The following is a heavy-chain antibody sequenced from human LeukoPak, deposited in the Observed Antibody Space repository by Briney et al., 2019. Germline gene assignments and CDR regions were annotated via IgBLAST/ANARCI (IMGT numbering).Heavy chain of an antibody. D-gene: IGHD1-1*01. J-gene: IGHJ6*04. CDR3: AGQLPYYYYAMDV. V-gene: IGHV3-30*03. CDR2: ISYGGSNK. Sequence: GRSLRLSCAASGFTLSSYGMHWVRQAPGKGLEWVAVISYGGSNKYYADSVKGRFTISRENPKTPLSLQMNSLRDEDTAVYYCAGQLPYYYYAMDVSGDGTTVTASS. CDR1: GFTLSSYG.